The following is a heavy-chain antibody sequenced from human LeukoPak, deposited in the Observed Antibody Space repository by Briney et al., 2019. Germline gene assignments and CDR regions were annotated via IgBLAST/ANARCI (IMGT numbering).Heavy chain of an antibody. Sequence: GGSLRLSCAASGFTFTNYAMSWVRQAPGKGLEWVADVSGSGDFTYYADSVKGRFTISRDKAKNTVYLQMSSLRAEDTAVYYCAKDGARDGYNYPDYWGQGTLVTVS. V-gene: IGHV3-23*01. CDR1: GFTFTNYA. CDR2: VSGSGDFT. D-gene: IGHD5-24*01. CDR3: AKDGARDGYNYPDY. J-gene: IGHJ4*02.